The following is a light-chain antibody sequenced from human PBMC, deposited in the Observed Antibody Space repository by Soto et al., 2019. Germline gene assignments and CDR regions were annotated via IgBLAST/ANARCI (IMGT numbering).Light chain of an antibody. CDR1: QIVTNNY. J-gene: IGKJ5*01. CDR3: NQYGFARVT. Sequence: EIVLTQSPGTLSLSPGERATLSCRASQIVTNNYLAWDQQKPGQAPRLLIYGASRRATGVWDRFSGSGSGTDCMLIISRLETEDFAVYYCNQYGFARVTFGQGTRLEI. V-gene: IGKV3-20*01. CDR2: GAS.